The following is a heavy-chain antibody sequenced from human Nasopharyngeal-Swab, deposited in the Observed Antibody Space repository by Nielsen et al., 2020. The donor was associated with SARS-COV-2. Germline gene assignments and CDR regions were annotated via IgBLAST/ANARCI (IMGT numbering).Heavy chain of an antibody. J-gene: IGHJ3*02. D-gene: IGHD5-12*01. CDR1: GFTFGSYA. V-gene: IGHV3-30-3*01. CDR2: ISYDGSNK. CDR3: ARDPDVDIVATDAFDI. Sequence: GESLKISCAASGFTFGSYAMHWVRQAPGKGLEWVAVISYDGSNKYYADSVKGRFTISRDNSKNTLYLQMNSLRAEDTAVYYCARDPDVDIVATDAFDIWGQGTMVTVSS.